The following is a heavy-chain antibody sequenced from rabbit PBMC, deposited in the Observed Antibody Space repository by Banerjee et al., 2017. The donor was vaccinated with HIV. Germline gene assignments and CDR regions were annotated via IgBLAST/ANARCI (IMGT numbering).Heavy chain of an antibody. Sequence: QSLEESGGDLVKPEGSLTLTCTASGFSFSSRYYMCWVRQAPGKGLEWIACIVTGSGGSTYHASWAKGRFTISKTSSTTVTLQMTSLTAADTATYFCARDLGDSGYVGYDYTSLWGQGTLVTVS. V-gene: IGHV1S40*01. CDR2: IVTGSGGST. J-gene: IGHJ3*01. CDR3: ARDLGDSGYVGYDYTSL. D-gene: IGHD6-1*01. CDR1: GFSFSSRYY.